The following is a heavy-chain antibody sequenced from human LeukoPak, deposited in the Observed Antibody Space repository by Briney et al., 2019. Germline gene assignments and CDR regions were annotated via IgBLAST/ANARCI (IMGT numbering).Heavy chain of an antibody. CDR2: ISGSGGRT. V-gene: IGHV3-23*01. CDR3: AKVFRKDGDFHLFDY. D-gene: IGHD4-17*01. J-gene: IGHJ4*02. Sequence: GGSLRLSCAASGFTFSSYAMSWVRQAPGKGLEWVSAISGSGGRTYYTDSVKGRFTISRDNSKNTLYLQMTSLRAEDTAVYYCAKVFRKDGDFHLFDYWGQGTLVTVSS. CDR1: GFTFSSYA.